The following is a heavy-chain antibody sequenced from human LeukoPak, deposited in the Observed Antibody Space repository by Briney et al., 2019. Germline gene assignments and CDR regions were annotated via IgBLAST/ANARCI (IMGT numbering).Heavy chain of an antibody. CDR2: IIPIFGTA. J-gene: IGHJ6*03. Sequence: SVKVSCKASGGTFSSYAISWVRQAPGQGLERMGGIIPIFGTANYAQKFQGRVTITADGSTSTAYMELSSLRSEDTAVYYCARDEPLRFLEWLSGYYYYMDVWGKGTTVTVSS. CDR1: GGTFSSYA. CDR3: ARDEPLRFLEWLSGYYYYMDV. V-gene: IGHV1-69*01. D-gene: IGHD3-3*01.